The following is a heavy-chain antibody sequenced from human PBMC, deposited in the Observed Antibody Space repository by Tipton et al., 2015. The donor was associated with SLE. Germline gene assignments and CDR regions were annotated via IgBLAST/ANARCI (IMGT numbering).Heavy chain of an antibody. V-gene: IGHV4-59*08. CDR1: GGSISSYY. Sequence: TLSLTCTVSGGSISSYYWSWIRQPPGKGLEWIGYIYYSGSTNYNPSLKSRVTISVDTSKNQFSLKLSSVTAADTAVYYCARRGYYGSGSYLDAFDIWGQGTMVTVSS. D-gene: IGHD3-10*01. CDR2: IYYSGST. J-gene: IGHJ3*02. CDR3: ARRGYYGSGSYLDAFDI.